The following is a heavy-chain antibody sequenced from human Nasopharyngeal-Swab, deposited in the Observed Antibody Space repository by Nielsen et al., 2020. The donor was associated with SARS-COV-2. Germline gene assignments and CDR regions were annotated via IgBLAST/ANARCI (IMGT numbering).Heavy chain of an antibody. CDR2: IGDKDHNYAT. Sequence: GESLKISCAASGFIFSASAIHWVRQASGKGLEWVGRIGDKDHNYATTYGESVQGRFTISSDDSKNTAFLQMDSLKTEDTALYYCTTDFYFDYWGQGTLVTVSS. V-gene: IGHV3-73*01. J-gene: IGHJ4*02. CDR1: GFIFSASA. CDR3: TTDFYFDY.